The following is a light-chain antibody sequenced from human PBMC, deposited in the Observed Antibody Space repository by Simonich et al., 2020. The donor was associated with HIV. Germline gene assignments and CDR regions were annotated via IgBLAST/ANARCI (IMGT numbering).Light chain of an antibody. CDR1: QSVSSN. Sequence: EIVMTQSPATLYVSPGEKATLTCRACQSVSSNLAWYQQKPGQAPRLLIYGASTRATGIPARFSGSGSGTEFTLTISSLQSEDFATYYCQQANSFPFTFGPGTKVDFK. CDR2: GAS. J-gene: IGKJ3*01. CDR3: QQANSFPFT. V-gene: IGKV3-15*01.